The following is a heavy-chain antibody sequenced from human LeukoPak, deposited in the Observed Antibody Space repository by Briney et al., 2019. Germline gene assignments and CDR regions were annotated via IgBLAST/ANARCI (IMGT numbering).Heavy chain of an antibody. CDR1: VYRISSYL. V-gene: IGHV5-51*01. CDR3: AWGARDGASTCDY. Sequence: GESLKISSKGSVYRISSYLIGGVRQMPGTGLEWMGIIYPGDSDTRDSPSFQGQVTISADKSVSTGYLQWRNLKASDTAMYYSAWGARDGASTCDYWGQGTLVTVSS. D-gene: IGHD1-26*01. J-gene: IGHJ4*02. CDR2: IYPGDSDT.